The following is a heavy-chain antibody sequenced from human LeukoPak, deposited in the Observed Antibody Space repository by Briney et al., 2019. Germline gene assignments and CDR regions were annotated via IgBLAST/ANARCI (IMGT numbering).Heavy chain of an antibody. J-gene: IGHJ5*02. CDR3: ARLRANSSSDWFDP. D-gene: IGHD6-6*01. Sequence: PSETLSLTCAVYGGSFSGYYWSWIRQPPGKGLEWIGEINHSGSTNYNPSLKSRVTISVDTSKNQFSLKLSSVTAADTAVYYCARLRANSSSDWFDPWGQGTLVTVSS. CDR2: INHSGST. V-gene: IGHV4-34*01. CDR1: GGSFSGYY.